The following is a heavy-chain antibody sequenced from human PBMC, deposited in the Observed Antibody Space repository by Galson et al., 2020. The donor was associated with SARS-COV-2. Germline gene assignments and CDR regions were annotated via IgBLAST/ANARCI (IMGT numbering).Heavy chain of an antibody. CDR3: ARRGYGYSSVWGTDWYVDL. CDR1: GYTLTTFA. CDR2: ISAGNGDT. J-gene: IGHJ2*01. Sequence: ASVKVSCKASGYTLTTFALHWVRQAPGQRLEWLGGISAGNGDTEYSENFQGRVTISRDTSASTAYMDLTSLTSEDTAVYYCARRGYGYSSVWGTDWYVDLWGRGTLVTGPS. V-gene: IGHV1-3*01. D-gene: IGHD6-19*01.